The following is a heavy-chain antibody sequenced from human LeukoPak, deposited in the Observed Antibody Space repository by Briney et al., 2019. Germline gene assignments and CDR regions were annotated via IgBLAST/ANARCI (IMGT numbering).Heavy chain of an antibody. CDR3: AKDGSGTSYYYYYMDV. J-gene: IGHJ6*03. V-gene: IGHV3-23*01. CDR1: GFTFSSHA. Sequence: GGSLRLSCAASGFTFSSHAMSWVRQAPGKGLEWVSAISGSGGSTDYADSVKGRFTISRDNSKNTLYLHMNSLRAEDTAIYYCAKDGSGTSYYYYYMDVWGKGTTVTVSS. CDR2: ISGSGGST. D-gene: IGHD3-10*01.